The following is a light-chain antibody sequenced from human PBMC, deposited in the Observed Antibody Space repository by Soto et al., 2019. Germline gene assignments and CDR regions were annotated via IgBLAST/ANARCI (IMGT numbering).Light chain of an antibody. CDR2: KAS. Sequence: DIQMTQSPSTLSASVGDRVTITCRASQSISSWLAWYQQKPGKAPKLLIYKASSLESGVPSRFSGSGSGTEFTLAISSQQPDDFATYYCQQYNSYSRTFVQGTKVEIK. CDR1: QSISSW. CDR3: QQYNSYSRT. V-gene: IGKV1-5*03. J-gene: IGKJ1*01.